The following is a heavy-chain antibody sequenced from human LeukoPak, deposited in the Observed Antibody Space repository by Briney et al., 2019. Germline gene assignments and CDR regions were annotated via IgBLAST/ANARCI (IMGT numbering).Heavy chain of an antibody. CDR1: GFTFSSYG. J-gene: IGHJ6*02. V-gene: IGHV3-30*18. CDR3: ANPDGIAVAGTLPYGMDV. D-gene: IGHD6-19*01. CDR2: ISYDGSNK. Sequence: GRSLRLSCAASGFTFSSYGMHWVRQAPGKGLEWVAVISYDGSNKYYADSVKGRFTISRDNSKNTLYLQMNSLRAEDTAVYYCANPDGIAVAGTLPYGMDVWGQGTTVTVSS.